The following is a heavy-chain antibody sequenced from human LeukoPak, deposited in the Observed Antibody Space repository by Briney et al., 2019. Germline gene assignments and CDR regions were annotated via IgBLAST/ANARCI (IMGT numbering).Heavy chain of an antibody. V-gene: IGHV1-8*01. J-gene: IGHJ4*02. CDR1: GYTFTSYY. CDR2: MHPHSGNT. D-gene: IGHD2-15*01. CDR3: ARVGLYCSGGSCYRESDY. Sequence: GASLKVSCKASGYTFTSYYINWVPQATGQGLEWMGCMHPHSGNTGYAQKFQGRVTMTRNTSISTAYMELSSLRSEDTAVYYCARVGLYCSGGSCYRESDYWGQGTLVTVSS.